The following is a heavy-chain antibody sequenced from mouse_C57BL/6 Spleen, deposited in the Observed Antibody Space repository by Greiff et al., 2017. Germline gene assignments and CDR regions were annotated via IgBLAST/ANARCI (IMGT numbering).Heavy chain of an antibody. D-gene: IGHD2-5*01. CDR1: GYTFTDYY. V-gene: IGHV1-26*01. J-gene: IGHJ2*01. CDR2: INPNNGGT. CDR3: ARRGAYYSNYVFDY. Sequence: VQLQQSGPELVKPGASVKISCKASGYTFTDYYMNWVKQSHGKSLEWIGDINPNNGGTSYNQKFKGKATLNLDKSSSTAYMELRRLTSEDSAVYYCARRGAYYSNYVFDYWGQGTTLTVSS.